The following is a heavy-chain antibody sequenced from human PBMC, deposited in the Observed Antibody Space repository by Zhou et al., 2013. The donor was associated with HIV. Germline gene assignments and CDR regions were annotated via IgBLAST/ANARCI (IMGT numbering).Heavy chain of an antibody. D-gene: IGHD4-17*01. J-gene: IGHJ4*02. CDR2: INPNSGGT. CDR3: ARVEYGDYRDFDY. CDR1: GYTFTAYY. V-gene: IGHV1-2*02. Sequence: QVQLVQSGAEVQKPGASVQVSCKASGYTFTAYYIHWVRQAPGQGLEWMGWINPNSGGTNYAQKFQGRVTMTRDTSISTAYMELSRLTSDDTAVYYCARVEYGDYRDFDYWGQGTLVTVSS.